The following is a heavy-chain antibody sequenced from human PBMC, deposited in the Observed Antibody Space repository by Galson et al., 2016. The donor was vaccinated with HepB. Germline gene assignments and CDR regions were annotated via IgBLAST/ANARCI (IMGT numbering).Heavy chain of an antibody. CDR2: IKRDGSQI. CDR1: GFAFSRFW. D-gene: IGHD3-22*01. Sequence: SLRLSCAASGFAFSRFWMTWVRHTPGRGLEWVANIKRDGSQIHYVDSVEGRVTISRDNAKNALYLQLNSLRAEDTAVYYCARDSTPYGTSAYYDAFDIWGQGTQVTVSS. V-gene: IGHV3-7*05. J-gene: IGHJ3*02. CDR3: ARDSTPYGTSAYYDAFDI.